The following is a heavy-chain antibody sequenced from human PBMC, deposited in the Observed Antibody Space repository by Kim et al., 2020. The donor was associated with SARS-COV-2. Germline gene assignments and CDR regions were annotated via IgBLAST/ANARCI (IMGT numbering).Heavy chain of an antibody. Sequence: SETLSLTCTVSGGSISSYYWSWIRQPPGKGLEWIGYIYYSGSTNYNPSLKSRVTISVDTSKNQFSLKLSSVTAADTAVYYCAREGEAVACIYYYGMDVWGQGTTVTVSS. V-gene: IGHV4-59*01. CDR3: AREGEAVACIYYYGMDV. CDR2: IYYSGST. CDR1: GGSISSYY. D-gene: IGHD6-19*01. J-gene: IGHJ6*02.